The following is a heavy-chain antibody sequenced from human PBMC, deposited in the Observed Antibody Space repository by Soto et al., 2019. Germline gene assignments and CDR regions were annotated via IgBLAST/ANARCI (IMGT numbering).Heavy chain of an antibody. CDR2: IYYTGST. J-gene: IGHJ4*02. D-gene: IGHD1-26*01. V-gene: IGHV4-59*01. CDR1: GDSMNSDY. CDR3: ARSGAYAAGLR. Sequence: SETLSLTCSVFGDSMNSDYWSWIRQSPGKGLEWIAFIYYTGSTGYNPSLRSQVSISVDTSQNQFSLKLSSVTAADTAVYYCARSGAYAAGLRWGQGILVTVSS.